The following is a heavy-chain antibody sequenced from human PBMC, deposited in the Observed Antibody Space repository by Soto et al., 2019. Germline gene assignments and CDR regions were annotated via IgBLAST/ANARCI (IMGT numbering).Heavy chain of an antibody. V-gene: IGHV1-18*01. J-gene: IGHJ5*02. CDR1: GYTFTRYA. CDR3: ARALDQVLSGGGFNWFDP. CDR2: INTYNGNT. Sequence: QVQLVQSGAEVRKPGASVKVSCKASGYTFTRYAINWVRQAPGQGLEWMGWINTYNGNTKYAQKFQGRVTMTTDTSTTTAYMELRSLTSDVTAVYYCARALDQVLSGGGFNWFDPWGQGTSVTVSS. D-gene: IGHD2-2*01.